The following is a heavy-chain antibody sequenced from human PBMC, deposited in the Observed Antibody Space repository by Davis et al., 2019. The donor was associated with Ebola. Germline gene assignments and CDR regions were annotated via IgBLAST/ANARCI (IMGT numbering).Heavy chain of an antibody. V-gene: IGHV3-11*04. Sequence: PGGSLRLSCAASGFTFSDYYMSWIRQAPGKGLEWVSWISGSGDTRYYADSVKGRFTISRDDAKNSLYLQMNSLKDEDTAVYYCARKFATTPAVWGQGTMVTVSS. J-gene: IGHJ3*01. CDR2: ISGSGDTR. D-gene: IGHD4-17*01. CDR1: GFTFSDYY. CDR3: ARKFATTPAV.